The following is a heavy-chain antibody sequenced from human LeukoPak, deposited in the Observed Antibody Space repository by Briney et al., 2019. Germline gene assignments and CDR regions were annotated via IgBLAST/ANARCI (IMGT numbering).Heavy chain of an antibody. J-gene: IGHJ3*01. CDR1: GYRFNAYW. Sequence: GESLKISCKGSGYRFNAYWIAWVRQMPGKGLEWMGIIYPDDSDTRYSPSFQGQVTISADKSVKTAYLQWSSLKASDTAMYYCARPNITSYYDSRGYDAFDVWGQGTMVTVSS. CDR3: ARPNITSYYDSRGYDAFDV. V-gene: IGHV5-51*01. D-gene: IGHD3-22*01. CDR2: IYPDDSDT.